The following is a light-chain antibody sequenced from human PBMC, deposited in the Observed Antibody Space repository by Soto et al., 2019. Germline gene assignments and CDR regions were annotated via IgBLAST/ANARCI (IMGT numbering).Light chain of an antibody. CDR2: GAS. V-gene: IGKV3-20*01. CDR3: PQDGSLP. Sequence: EIVLTQSPGTLSLSPGERATLSCRASQSVSSSYLAWYQQKPGQAPRLLIYGASSRATGIPDRFSGSGYGTDFTLAISRLEPEDVAGYYWPQDGSLPFGGGTKVEIK. J-gene: IGKJ4*01. CDR1: QSVSSSY.